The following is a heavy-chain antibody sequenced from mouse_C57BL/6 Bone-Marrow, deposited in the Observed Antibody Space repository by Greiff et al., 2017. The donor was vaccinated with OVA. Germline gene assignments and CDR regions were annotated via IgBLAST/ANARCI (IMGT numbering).Heavy chain of an antibody. CDR2: ISYDGSN. V-gene: IGHV3-6*01. D-gene: IGHD2-4*01. J-gene: IGHJ4*01. Sequence: EVQLQESGPGLVKPSQSLSLTCSVTGYSITSGYYWNWIRQFPGNKLEWMGYISYDGSNNYNPSLKNRISITRDTSKNQFFLKLNSVTTEDTATYYCAREGYDYDRDAMDYWGQGTSVTVSS. CDR1: GYSITSGYY. CDR3: AREGYDYDRDAMDY.